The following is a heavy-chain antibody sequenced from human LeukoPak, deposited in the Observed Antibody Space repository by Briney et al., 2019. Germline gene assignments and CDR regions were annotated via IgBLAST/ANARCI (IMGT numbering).Heavy chain of an antibody. CDR1: GDSSTNSIYY. CDR2: IDYSGNT. J-gene: IGHJ4*02. V-gene: IGHV4-39*07. Sequence: PSETLSLTCSVSGDSSTNSIYYWGWIRQPPGRGLEWIGTIDYSGNTYYNPSLKSRVTISVDTSKNQSSLKLSSVTAADTAVYYGARDLGMYYGSGSYFDYWGQGTLVTVSS. D-gene: IGHD3-10*01. CDR3: ARDLGMYYGSGSYFDY.